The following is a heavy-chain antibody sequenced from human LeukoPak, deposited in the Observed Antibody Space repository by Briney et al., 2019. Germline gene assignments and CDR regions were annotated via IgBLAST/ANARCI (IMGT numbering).Heavy chain of an antibody. CDR3: ARFAAAVDY. J-gene: IGHJ4*02. CDR1: GGSISSYY. Sequence: PSETLSLTFTVSGGSISSYYWSWIRQPPGKGLEWIGYIYYSGSTNYNPSLKSRVTISVDTSKNQFSLKLSSVSAADTAVYYCARFAAAVDYWGQGTLVTVSS. D-gene: IGHD6-13*01. V-gene: IGHV4-59*01. CDR2: IYYSGST.